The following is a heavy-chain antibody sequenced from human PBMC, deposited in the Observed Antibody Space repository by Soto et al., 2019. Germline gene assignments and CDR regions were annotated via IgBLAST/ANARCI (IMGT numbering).Heavy chain of an antibody. J-gene: IGHJ6*02. Sequence: PGGSLRLSCAASGFTFSSYAMHWVRQAPGKGLEWVAVISYDGSNKYYADSVKGRFTISRDNSKNTLYLQMNSLRAEDTAVYYCARGAARPDVWGQGTTVTVS. CDR2: ISYDGSNK. D-gene: IGHD6-6*01. V-gene: IGHV3-30-3*01. CDR1: GFTFSSYA. CDR3: ARGAARPDV.